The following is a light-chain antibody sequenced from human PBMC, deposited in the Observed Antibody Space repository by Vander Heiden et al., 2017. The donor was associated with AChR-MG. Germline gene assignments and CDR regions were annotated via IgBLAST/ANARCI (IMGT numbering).Light chain of an antibody. CDR3: QQTDSTPLLT. J-gene: IGKJ4*01. Sequence: DIQMTQSPSSLSASVGDRVTITCRASQSISSYLNWYQQKPGKAPKLLIYAASSWQRGVPSRFSGSGYGTDFTLTISSLQPEDFATYYCQQTDSTPLLTFGGRTKVEIK. CDR2: AAS. V-gene: IGKV1-39*01. CDR1: QSISSY.